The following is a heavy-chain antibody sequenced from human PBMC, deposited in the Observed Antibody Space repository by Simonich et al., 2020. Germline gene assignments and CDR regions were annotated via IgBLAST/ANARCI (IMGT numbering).Heavy chain of an antibody. D-gene: IGHD2-8*02. V-gene: IGHV1-69*02. CDR2: IIPILGIA. J-gene: IGHJ4*02. CDR3: ASHTGGLLFDY. Sequence: QVQLVQSGAEVKKPGSSVKVSCKASGGTFSSYTISWVRQAPGQGLEWMGRIIPILGIANYTQKFQGRVTITADKSTSTAYMDLSSLRSEDTAIYYCASHTGGLLFDYWGQGTLVTVSS. CDR1: GGTFSSYT.